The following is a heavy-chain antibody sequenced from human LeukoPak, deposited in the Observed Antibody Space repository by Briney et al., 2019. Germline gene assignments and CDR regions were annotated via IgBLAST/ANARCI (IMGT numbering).Heavy chain of an antibody. J-gene: IGHJ4*02. V-gene: IGHV4-34*01. CDR1: GGSFSGYY. CDR2: INHSGST. D-gene: IGHD4-17*01. CDR3: ARGGVTVTITRSFDY. Sequence: PSETLSPTCAVYGGSFSGYYWSWIRQPPGKGLEWIGEINHSGSTNYNPSLKSRVTISVDTSKNQFSLKLSSVTAADTAVYYCARGGVTVTITRSFDYWGQGTLVTVSS.